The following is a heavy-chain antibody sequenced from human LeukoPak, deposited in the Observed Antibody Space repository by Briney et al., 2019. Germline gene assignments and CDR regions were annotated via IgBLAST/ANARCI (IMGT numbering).Heavy chain of an antibody. V-gene: IGHV1-69*01. D-gene: IGHD5-18*01. J-gene: IGHJ4*02. CDR3: ARAKSGGYSYRAYYFDY. CDR1: GGTFSTYA. CDR2: IIPIFGTA. Sequence: SVKVSCKASGGTFSTYAISWVRQAPGQGLEWMGGIIPIFGTANYAQKLQGRVTITADESTSTAYMELRSLRSEDTAVYYCARAKSGGYSYRAYYFDYWGQGTLVTVSS.